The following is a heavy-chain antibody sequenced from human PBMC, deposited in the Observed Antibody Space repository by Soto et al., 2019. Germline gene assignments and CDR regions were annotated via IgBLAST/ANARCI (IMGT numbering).Heavy chain of an antibody. CDR3: ASGSLWFGELLGPLPN. CDR2: ISYDGSNK. V-gene: IGHV3-30-3*01. D-gene: IGHD3-10*01. CDR1: GFTFSSYA. J-gene: IGHJ4*02. Sequence: QVQLVESGGGVVQPGRSLRLSCAASGFTFSSYAMHWVRQAPGKGLEWVAVISYDGSNKYYADSVKGRFIISRDNSKNTLYLQMNSLRAEDTAVYYCASGSLWFGELLGPLPNWGQGTLVTVSS.